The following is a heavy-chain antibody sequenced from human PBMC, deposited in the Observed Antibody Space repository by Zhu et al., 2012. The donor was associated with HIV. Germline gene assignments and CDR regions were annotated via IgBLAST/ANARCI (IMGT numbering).Heavy chain of an antibody. CDR1: GGSINSGDYY. V-gene: IGHV4-30-4*01. J-gene: IGHJ3*02. Sequence: QVQLQESGPGLVKPSQTLSLTCSVSGGSINSGDYYWSWIRQPPGKGLEWIGYIFYSGSTYYNPSLKSRVIISVDTSKNQFSLNLSSVTAADTAVYYCARLLWFGXRAFDIWGQGTMVTVS. D-gene: IGHD3-10*01. CDR3: ARLLWFGXRAFDI. CDR2: IFYSGST.